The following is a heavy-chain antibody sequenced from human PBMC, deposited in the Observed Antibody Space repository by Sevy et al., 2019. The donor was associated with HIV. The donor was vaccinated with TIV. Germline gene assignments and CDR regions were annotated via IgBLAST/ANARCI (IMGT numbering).Heavy chain of an antibody. D-gene: IGHD3-3*01. Sequence: GGSLRLSCAVSGFTFSSHWMFWVRQAPGKGLVWVSHINSHGTITNYADSVKGRFAISRDNTKNTIYLQMTSLRAEDTAVYYCARGQLLQFLEWPSYGLDVWGQGTTVTVSS. CDR3: ARGQLLQFLEWPSYGLDV. J-gene: IGHJ6*02. V-gene: IGHV3-74*01. CDR2: INSHGTIT. CDR1: GFTFSSHW.